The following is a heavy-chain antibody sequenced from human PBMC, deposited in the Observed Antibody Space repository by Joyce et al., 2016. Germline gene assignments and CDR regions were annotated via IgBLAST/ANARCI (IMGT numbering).Heavy chain of an antibody. CDR3: ARSSGYSSAEYFQH. J-gene: IGHJ1*01. D-gene: IGHD3-22*01. CDR2: IFHTGST. CDR1: GGSISSSNW. V-gene: IGHV4-4*02. Sequence: QVQLQESGPGLVKPSGTLSLTCAVSGGSISSSNWWSWVRQPPGKGLEWIGEIFHTGSTKYHLSLKSRVTISVDKSKNQFSLKLSSVTAADTAVYYCARSSGYSSAEYFQHWGQGTLVIVSS.